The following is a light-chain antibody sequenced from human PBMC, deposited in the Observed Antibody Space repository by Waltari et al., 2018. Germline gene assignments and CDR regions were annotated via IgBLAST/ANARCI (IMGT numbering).Light chain of an antibody. V-gene: IGLV1-44*01. CDR1: SSNLGDTV. CDR2: RND. Sequence: QSVLTQPPSASGTPGQRVPISCSGSSSNLGDTVVNWYQQLPGKAPKLLIYRNDQRPSGVPDRFSASKSGTSASLAISGLQSEDEADYYCAAWDDRMNGHWVFGGGTKVTVL. CDR3: AAWDDRMNGHWV. J-gene: IGLJ3*02.